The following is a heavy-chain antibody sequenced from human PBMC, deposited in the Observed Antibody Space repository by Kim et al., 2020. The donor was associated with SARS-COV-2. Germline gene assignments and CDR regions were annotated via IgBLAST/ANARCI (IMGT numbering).Heavy chain of an antibody. CDR3: ARERITMVRGVIEVPFDY. J-gene: IGHJ4*02. CDR2: ISSSSSYI. Sequence: GGSLRLSCAASGFTFSSYSMNWVRQAPGKGLEWVSSISSSSSYIYYADSVKGRFTISRDNAKNSLYLQMNSLRAEDTAVYYCARERITMVRGVIEVPFDYWGQGTLVTVSS. D-gene: IGHD3-10*01. V-gene: IGHV3-21*04. CDR1: GFTFSSYS.